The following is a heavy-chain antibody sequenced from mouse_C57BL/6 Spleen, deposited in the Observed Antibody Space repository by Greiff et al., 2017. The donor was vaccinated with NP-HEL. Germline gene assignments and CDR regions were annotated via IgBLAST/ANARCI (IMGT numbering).Heavy chain of an antibody. CDR3: ARSYYGNYPWFAY. V-gene: IGHV1-26*01. CDR1: GYTFTDYY. J-gene: IGHJ3*01. CDR2: INPNNGGT. D-gene: IGHD2-10*01. Sequence: VQLQQSGPELVKPGASVKISCKASGYTFTDYYMNWVKQSHGKSLEWIGDINPNNGGTSYNQKFKGKATLTVDKSSSTAYMELRSLTSEDSAVYYCARSYYGNYPWFAYWGQGTLVTVSA.